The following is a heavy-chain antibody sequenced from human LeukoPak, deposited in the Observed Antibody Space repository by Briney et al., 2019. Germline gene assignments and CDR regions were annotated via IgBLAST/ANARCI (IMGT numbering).Heavy chain of an antibody. D-gene: IGHD2-15*01. Sequence: SETLSLTCTVSGGSISSYFWTWIRQPPGKGLEWIGNMYYSGSTNFNPSLKSRVTISVDTAKNQISLKLTSVTAADTAVYYCARGGAAWFDPWGQGTLVTVSS. CDR1: GGSISSYF. V-gene: IGHV4-59*01. CDR3: ARGGAAWFDP. J-gene: IGHJ5*02. CDR2: MYYSGST.